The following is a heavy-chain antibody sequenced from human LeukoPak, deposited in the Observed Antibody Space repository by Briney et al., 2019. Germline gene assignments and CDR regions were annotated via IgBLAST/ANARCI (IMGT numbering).Heavy chain of an antibody. CDR1: GFTFSSYA. CDR3: ARETSTYSSSRGDY. Sequence: GGSLRLSCAASGFTFSSYAIHWVRQAPGKGLEWVAVTSYDGSNKYYADSVKGRFTISRDNSKNTLYLQMNSLRAEDTAVYYCARETSTYSSSRGDYWGQGTLVTVSS. D-gene: IGHD6-6*01. CDR2: TSYDGSNK. J-gene: IGHJ4*02. V-gene: IGHV3-30-3*01.